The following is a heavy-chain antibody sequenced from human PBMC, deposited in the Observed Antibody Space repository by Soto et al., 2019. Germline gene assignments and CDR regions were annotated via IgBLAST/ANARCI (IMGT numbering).Heavy chain of an antibody. CDR3: ARFNCSGGSCKYYYYGMDV. CDR1: GDSVSSNSAA. CDR2: TYYRSKWYN. V-gene: IGHV6-1*01. J-gene: IGHJ6*02. Sequence: QTLSLTCAISGDSVSSNSAAWNWIRQSPSRGLEWLGRTYYRSKWYNDYAVSVKSRITINPDTSKNQFSLQLNSVTPEDTAVYYCARFNCSGGSCKYYYYGMDVWGQGTTVTVSS. D-gene: IGHD2-15*01.